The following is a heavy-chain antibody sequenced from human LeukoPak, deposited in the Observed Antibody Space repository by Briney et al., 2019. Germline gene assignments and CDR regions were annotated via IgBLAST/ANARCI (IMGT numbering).Heavy chain of an antibody. D-gene: IGHD5-18*01. J-gene: IGHJ3*02. CDR2: ISYDGSNK. CDR3: ARGLYSYDAFDI. CDR1: GFTFSSYA. Sequence: GRSLRLSCAASGFTFSSYAMHWVRQAPGKGLEWVAVISYDGSNKYYADSVKGRFTISRDNSKNTLYLQMNSLRAEDTAVYYCARGLYSYDAFDIWGQGTMVTVSS. V-gene: IGHV3-30-3*01.